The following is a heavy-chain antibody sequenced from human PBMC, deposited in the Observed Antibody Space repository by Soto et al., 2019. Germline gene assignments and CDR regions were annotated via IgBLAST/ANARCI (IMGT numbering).Heavy chain of an antibody. D-gene: IGHD3-10*01. Sequence: QVQLVQSGAEVKKPGSSVQVSCKASGGTFSSYAISWVRQAPGQGLEWMGGIIHIFGTANYAQKFQGRVTITADESTSTAYMELSSLRSEDTAVYYCARERGYYYGSGSYRLLDYWGQGTLVTVSS. CDR1: GGTFSSYA. CDR3: ARERGYYYGSGSYRLLDY. V-gene: IGHV1-69*01. CDR2: IIHIFGTA. J-gene: IGHJ4*02.